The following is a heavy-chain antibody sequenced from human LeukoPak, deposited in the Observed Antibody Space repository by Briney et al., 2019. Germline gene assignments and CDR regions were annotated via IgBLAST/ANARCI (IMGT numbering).Heavy chain of an antibody. V-gene: IGHV3-23*01. J-gene: IGHJ1*01. CDR2: ISGSGEST. CDR1: GFTFSSYA. D-gene: IGHD1-26*01. Sequence: LSGGSLRLSCAASGFTFSSYAMSWVRQAPGKGLEWVAAISGSGESTGYADSAKGRFTISRDNSKNTLYLQMSSLRAEDTAVYYCAKFTGSGNYYSSEYFQQWGQGTLVTVSS. CDR3: AKFTGSGNYYSSEYFQQ.